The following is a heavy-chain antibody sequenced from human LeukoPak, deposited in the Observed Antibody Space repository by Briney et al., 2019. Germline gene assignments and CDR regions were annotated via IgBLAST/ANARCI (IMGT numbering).Heavy chain of an antibody. D-gene: IGHD2-15*01. CDR3: ARDGGGGLDY. Sequence: GGSLRLSCAASGFTVSSNYMSWVRQAPGKGLEWVSIIYSDGSTYYADSVKGRFTISGDNAKNSLYLQMNSLRAEDTAVYYCARDGGGGLDYWGQGTLVTVSS. J-gene: IGHJ4*02. CDR1: GFTVSSNY. V-gene: IGHV3-53*01. CDR2: IYSDGST.